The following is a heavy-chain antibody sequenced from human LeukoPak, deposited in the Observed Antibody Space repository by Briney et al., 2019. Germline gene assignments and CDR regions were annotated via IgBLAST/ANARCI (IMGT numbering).Heavy chain of an antibody. D-gene: IGHD5-24*01. CDR3: AREVEREGFDY. Sequence: PGRSLRLSCAASGFTFSSYGMHWVRQAPGKGLEWVAVISYDGSNKYYADSVKGRFTISRDNSKNTLYLQMNSLRAEDTAVYYCAREVEREGFDYWGQGTLVTVSS. J-gene: IGHJ4*02. CDR1: GFTFSSYG. V-gene: IGHV3-30*03. CDR2: ISYDGSNK.